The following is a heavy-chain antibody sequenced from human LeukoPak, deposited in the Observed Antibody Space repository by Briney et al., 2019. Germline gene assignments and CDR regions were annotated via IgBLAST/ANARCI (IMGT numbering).Heavy chain of an antibody. CDR1: GYTFTGYY. D-gene: IGHD5-18*01. Sequence: ASVKVSCKASGYTFTGYYMHWVRQAPGQGLEWMGWINPNSGGTNYAQKFQGWVTMTRDTSISTAYMELSRLRSDDTAVYYCARMTGYSYGDYYYYGMDVWGQGTTVTVSS. CDR2: INPNSGGT. J-gene: IGHJ6*02. V-gene: IGHV1-2*04. CDR3: ARMTGYSYGDYYYYGMDV.